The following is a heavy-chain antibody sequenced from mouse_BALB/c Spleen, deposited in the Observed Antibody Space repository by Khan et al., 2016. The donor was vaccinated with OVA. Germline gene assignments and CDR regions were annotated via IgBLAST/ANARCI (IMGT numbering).Heavy chain of an antibody. CDR2: ILPGSGST. D-gene: IGHD4-1*01. J-gene: IGHJ3*01. Sequence: QVQLQQSGAELMKPGASVKISCKATGYTFSSYWIEWVKERPGHGLEWIGEILPGSGSTNYNEKFKGKATFTAETSSNTAYMQVSSLTSEDSAVYYGAREGEAGTGFAYWGQGTLVTVSA. V-gene: IGHV1-9*01. CDR3: AREGEAGTGFAY. CDR1: GYTFSSYW.